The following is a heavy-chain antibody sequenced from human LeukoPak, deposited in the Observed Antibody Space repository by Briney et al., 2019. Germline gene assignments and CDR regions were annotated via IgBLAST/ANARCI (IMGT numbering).Heavy chain of an antibody. Sequence: SETLSLTCAVYGGSFSGYYWSWIRQPPGKGLEWIGEINHSGSTNYNPSLKSRVTISVDTSKNQFSLKLSSVTAADTAVYHCARATFEVRGVTYYYYGMDVWGQGTTVTVSS. D-gene: IGHD3-10*01. CDR3: ARATFEVRGVTYYYYGMDV. CDR1: GGSFSGYY. J-gene: IGHJ6*02. V-gene: IGHV4-34*01. CDR2: INHSGST.